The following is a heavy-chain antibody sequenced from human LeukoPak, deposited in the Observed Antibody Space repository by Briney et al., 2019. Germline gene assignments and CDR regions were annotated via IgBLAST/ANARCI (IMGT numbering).Heavy chain of an antibody. V-gene: IGHV3-21*01. CDR1: GFTFSSYS. CDR3: ARGPYDSSGYGVGVAFLLYYYYYMDV. D-gene: IGHD3-22*01. CDR2: ISSSSSYI. Sequence: GGSLRLSCAASGFTFSSYSMNWVRQAPGKGLEWVSSISSSSSYIYYADSVKGRFTICRDNSKNSLYLQMNSLRAEDTAVYYCARGPYDSSGYGVGVAFLLYYYYYMDVWGKGTTVTISS. J-gene: IGHJ6*03.